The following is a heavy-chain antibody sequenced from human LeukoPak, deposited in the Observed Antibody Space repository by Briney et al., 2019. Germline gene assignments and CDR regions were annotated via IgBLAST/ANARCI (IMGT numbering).Heavy chain of an antibody. J-gene: IGHJ3*02. Sequence: PGGSLRLSCAASGFTVSSNYTSWVRQAPGKGLEWVSVIYSGGSTYYADSVKGRFTISRDNSKNTLYLQMNSLRAEDTAVYYCARISIGYYAFDIWGQGTMVTVSS. V-gene: IGHV3-53*01. CDR3: ARISIGYYAFDI. CDR2: IYSGGST. CDR1: GFTVSSNY. D-gene: IGHD2-2*03.